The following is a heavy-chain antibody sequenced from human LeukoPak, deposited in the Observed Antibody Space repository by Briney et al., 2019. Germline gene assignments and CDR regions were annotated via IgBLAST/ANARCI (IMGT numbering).Heavy chain of an antibody. Sequence: SETLSLTCAVYGGSFSGYYWSWIRQPPGKGLEWIGEINHSGSTNYNPSLKSRVTISVDTSKNQFSLKLSSVTAADTAVYYCARGAIAAAVDAFDIWGQGTMVTVSS. CDR1: GGSFSGYY. J-gene: IGHJ3*02. CDR3: ARGAIAAAVDAFDI. CDR2: INHSGST. V-gene: IGHV4-34*01. D-gene: IGHD6-13*01.